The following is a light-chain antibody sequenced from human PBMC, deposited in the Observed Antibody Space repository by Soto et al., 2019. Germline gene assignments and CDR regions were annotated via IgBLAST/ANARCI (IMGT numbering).Light chain of an antibody. J-gene: IGKJ1*01. Sequence: DIQMTQSPASLSVSVGDRVTITCRASQSISSYLNWYQQKPGQAPKLLISAASSLQSGVPSRFSGSGSGTDFTLTISSLQPEDFATYYCQQSYTPLWTFGQGTKVDIK. CDR1: QSISSY. CDR2: AAS. V-gene: IGKV1-39*01. CDR3: QQSYTPLWT.